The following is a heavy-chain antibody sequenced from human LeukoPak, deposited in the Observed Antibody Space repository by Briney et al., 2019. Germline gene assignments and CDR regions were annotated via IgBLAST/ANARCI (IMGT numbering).Heavy chain of an antibody. CDR1: GGSISSSSYY. Sequence: SETLSLTCTVSGGSISSSSYYWGWIRQPPGKGLEWIGSIYYSGSTYYNPSLKSRVTISVDTSKNQFSLKLSPVTAADTAVYYCARKIAAAGTGNWFDPWGQGTLVTVSS. V-gene: IGHV4-39*01. D-gene: IGHD6-13*01. J-gene: IGHJ5*02. CDR2: IYYSGST. CDR3: ARKIAAAGTGNWFDP.